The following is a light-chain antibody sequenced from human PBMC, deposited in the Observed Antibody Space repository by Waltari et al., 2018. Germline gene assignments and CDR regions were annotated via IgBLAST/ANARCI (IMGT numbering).Light chain of an antibody. J-gene: IGLJ2*01. CDR1: GSDVGHYNR. CDR2: EVN. Sequence: QSALTQPPSVSGSPGQSVTISCTGPGSDVGHYNRVSWYPQPPGTAPKLMIYEVNNRPSGVPDRFSGSKSGNTASLTISGLQAEDEADYYCSSYTSSNTLVFGGGTKLTVL. V-gene: IGLV2-18*02. CDR3: SSYTSSNTLV.